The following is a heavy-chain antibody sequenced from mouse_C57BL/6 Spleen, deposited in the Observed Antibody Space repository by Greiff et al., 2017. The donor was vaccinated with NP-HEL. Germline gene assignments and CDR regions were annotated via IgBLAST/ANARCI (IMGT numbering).Heavy chain of an antibody. D-gene: IGHD1-1*01. Sequence: VQLQQPGAELVMPGASVKLSCKASGYTFTSYWMHWVKQRPGQGLEWIGEIDPSDSYTNYNQKFKGKSTLTVDKSSSTAYMQLSSLTSEDSAVYYCARIYYGSSYEYFDVWGTGTTVTVSS. J-gene: IGHJ1*03. CDR3: ARIYYGSSYEYFDV. CDR2: IDPSDSYT. V-gene: IGHV1-69*01. CDR1: GYTFTSYW.